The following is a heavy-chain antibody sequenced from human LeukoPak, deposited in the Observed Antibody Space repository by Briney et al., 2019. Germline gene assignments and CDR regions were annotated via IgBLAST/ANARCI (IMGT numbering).Heavy chain of an antibody. CDR1: GGSINTYY. Sequence: SETLSLTCSVSGGSINTYYWSWIRQPPGKGLEWIGYVYYSGSTNYNPSLKSRVTISVDTSQNQFSLKLSSVTAADTAVYYCAREGPLAAAGSQPFDYWGQGTLVTVSS. CDR3: AREGPLAAAGSQPFDY. V-gene: IGHV4-59*12. D-gene: IGHD6-13*01. CDR2: VYYSGST. J-gene: IGHJ4*02.